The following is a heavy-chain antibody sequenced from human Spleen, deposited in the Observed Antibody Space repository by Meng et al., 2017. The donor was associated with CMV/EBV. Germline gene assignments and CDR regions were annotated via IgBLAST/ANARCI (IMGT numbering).Heavy chain of an antibody. CDR2: IRSDGSDK. Sequence: GGSLRLSCAASGFALTTYGMHWARQAPGKGLEWVAFIRSDGSDKFYADSVKGRFTISRDNSKNTLYLQMNSLRPEDTAVYYCSTIRFLEWMFPFDYWGQGTLVTVSS. CDR1: GFALTTYG. J-gene: IGHJ4*02. D-gene: IGHD3-3*01. V-gene: IGHV3-30*02. CDR3: STIRFLEWMFPFDY.